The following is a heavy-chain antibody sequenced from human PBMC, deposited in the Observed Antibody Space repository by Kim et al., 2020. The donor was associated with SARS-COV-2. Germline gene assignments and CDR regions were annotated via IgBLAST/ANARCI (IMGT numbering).Heavy chain of an antibody. D-gene: IGHD3-9*01. V-gene: IGHV1-3*01. CDR3: AREREYFDWLEDGDGMDV. J-gene: IGHJ6*02. Sequence: QGRVTITRDTSASTAYMELSSLRSEDTAVYYCAREREYFDWLEDGDGMDVWGQGTTVTVSS.